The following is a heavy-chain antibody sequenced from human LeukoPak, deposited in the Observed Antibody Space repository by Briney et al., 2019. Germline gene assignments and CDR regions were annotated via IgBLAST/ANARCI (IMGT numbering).Heavy chain of an antibody. D-gene: IGHD4-17*01. CDR2: ISAYNGNT. CDR3: ARELSTVTRRGPSYFDY. J-gene: IGHJ4*02. CDR1: GYTFTSYG. V-gene: IGHV1-18*01. Sequence: ASVKVSCKASGYTFTSYGISWVRQAPGQRLEWMGWISAYNGNTNYAQKLQGRVTMTTDTSTSTAYMELRSLRSDDTAVYYCARELSTVTRRGPSYFDYWGQGTLVTVSS.